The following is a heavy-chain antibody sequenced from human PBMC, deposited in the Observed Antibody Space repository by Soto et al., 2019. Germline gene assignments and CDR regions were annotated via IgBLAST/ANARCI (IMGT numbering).Heavy chain of an antibody. J-gene: IGHJ4*02. V-gene: IGHV4-39*01. Sequence: QLQLQESGPGLVKPSETLSLTCSVSGGSVSSPSYYWAWIRQPPGKGLEWIGSIYYGGTTYYNPSLKSRVTISVDMSKNQFSLRLSSVTAADTAVYYCASLGVINYGYCSGDSCHPPEGYWGQGTLVTVSS. CDR3: ASLGVINYGYCSGDSCHPPEGY. D-gene: IGHD2-15*01. CDR1: GGSVSSPSYY. CDR2: IYYGGTT.